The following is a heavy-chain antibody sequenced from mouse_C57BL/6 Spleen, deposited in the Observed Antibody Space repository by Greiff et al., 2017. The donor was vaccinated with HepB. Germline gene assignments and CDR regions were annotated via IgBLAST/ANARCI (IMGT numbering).Heavy chain of an antibody. CDR1: GFTFSSYA. CDR3: AREGAIYYDYDY. V-gene: IGHV5-4*01. D-gene: IGHD2-4*01. CDR2: ISDGGSYT. Sequence: DVQLVESGGGLVKPGGSLKLSCAASGFTFSSYAMSWVRQTPEKRLEWVATISDGGSYTYYPDNVKGRFTISRDNAKNNLYLQMSHLKSEDTAMYYCAREGAIYYDYDYWGQGTTLSVSS. J-gene: IGHJ2*01.